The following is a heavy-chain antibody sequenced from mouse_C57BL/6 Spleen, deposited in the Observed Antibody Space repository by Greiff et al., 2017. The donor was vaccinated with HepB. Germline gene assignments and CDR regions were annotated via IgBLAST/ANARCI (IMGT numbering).Heavy chain of an antibody. V-gene: IGHV1-81*01. CDR2: IYPRSGNT. Sequence: LQESGAELARPGASVKLSCKASGYTFTSYGISWVKQRTGQGLEWIGEIYPRSGNTYYNEKFKGKATLTADKSSSTAYMELRSLTSEDSAVYFCARRYNGYYVWYIDYWGQGTTLTVSS. J-gene: IGHJ2*01. CDR1: GYTFTSYG. CDR3: ARRYNGYYVWYIDY. D-gene: IGHD2-3*01.